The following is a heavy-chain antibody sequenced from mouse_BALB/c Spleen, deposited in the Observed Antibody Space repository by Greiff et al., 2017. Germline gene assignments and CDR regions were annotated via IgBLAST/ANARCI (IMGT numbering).Heavy chain of an antibody. D-gene: IGHD2-4*01. CDR3: ARRYDYDVAMDY. CDR1: GFTFSSYT. Sequence: DVMLVESGGGLVQPGGSLKLSCAASGFTFSSYTMSWVRQTPEKRLEWVAYISNGGGSTYYPDTVKGRFTISRDNAKNTLYLQMSSLKSEDTAMYYCARRYDYDVAMDYWGQGTSVTVSS. V-gene: IGHV5-12-2*01. CDR2: ISNGGGST. J-gene: IGHJ4*01.